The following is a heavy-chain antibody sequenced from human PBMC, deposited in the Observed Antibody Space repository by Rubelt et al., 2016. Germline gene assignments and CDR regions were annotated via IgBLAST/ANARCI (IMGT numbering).Heavy chain of an antibody. CDR2: VWYDGSNK. J-gene: IGHJ4*02. CDR1: STYG. CDR3: ARDSAD. V-gene: IGHV3-33*01. D-gene: IGHD3-10*01. Sequence: STYGIHWVRQAPGKGLEWVAVVWYDGSNKYYADSVKGRFTITRDNSKNTLYLQMNSLRAEDTAVYYCARDSADWGQGTLVTVSS.